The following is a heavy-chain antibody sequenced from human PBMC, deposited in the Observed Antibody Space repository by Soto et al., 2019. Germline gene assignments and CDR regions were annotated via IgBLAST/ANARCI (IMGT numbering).Heavy chain of an antibody. CDR1: GYTFTGYY. CDR3: ARDPSATYGGYPYYYYGMDV. J-gene: IGHJ6*02. Sequence: ASVKVSCKASGYTFTGYYMHWVRQAPGQGLEWMGWINPNSGGTNYAQKFQGWVTMTRDTSISTAYMELSRLRSDDTAVYYCARDPSATYGGYPYYYYGMDVWGQGTTVTVSS. D-gene: IGHD5-12*01. CDR2: INPNSGGT. V-gene: IGHV1-2*04.